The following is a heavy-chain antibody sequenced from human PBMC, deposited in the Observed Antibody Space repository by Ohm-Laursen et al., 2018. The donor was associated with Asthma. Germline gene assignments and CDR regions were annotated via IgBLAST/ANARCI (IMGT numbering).Heavy chain of an antibody. V-gene: IGHV3-30-3*01. CDR1: GFTFSSYA. Sequence: SLRLSCAASGFTFSSYAMHWVRQAPGKGLEWVAAISYDGSNKYYADSVKGRFTISRDNSKNTLYLQMNSLRAEDTAVYYCARDFLRGLSYFDYWGQGTLVTVSS. D-gene: IGHD2/OR15-2a*01. J-gene: IGHJ4*02. CDR3: ARDFLRGLSYFDY. CDR2: ISYDGSNK.